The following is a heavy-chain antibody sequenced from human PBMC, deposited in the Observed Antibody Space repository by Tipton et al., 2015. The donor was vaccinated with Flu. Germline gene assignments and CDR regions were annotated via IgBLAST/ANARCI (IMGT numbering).Heavy chain of an antibody. CDR2: VHYSGST. D-gene: IGHD2-2*01. Sequence: PGLVKPSETLSLTCTVSGGSISSSTFYWGWIRQPPGKGLEWIGSVHYSGSTYYNPPLKSRVTISVDTSKNHFSLKLSSVTAADTAVYYCAKDLVVIVPAASWFDPWGQGTLVTVSS. CDR1: GGSISSSTFY. V-gene: IGHV4-39*07. J-gene: IGHJ5*02. CDR3: AKDLVVIVPAASWFDP.